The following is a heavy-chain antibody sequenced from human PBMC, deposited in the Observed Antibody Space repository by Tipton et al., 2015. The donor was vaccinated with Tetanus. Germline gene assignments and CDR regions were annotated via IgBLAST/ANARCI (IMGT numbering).Heavy chain of an antibody. D-gene: IGHD3-9*01. V-gene: IGHV1-8*01. J-gene: IGHJ4*02. CDR1: GYTFTSYD. Sequence: QVQLVQSGAEVKKPGASVKVSCKASGYTFTSYDINWVRQATGQGLEWMGWMNPNSGNTGYAQKFQGRVTMTRNTSISTAYMELSSLRSEDPAVYYCARGFRYFDWASFDYWGQGTLVTVSS. CDR2: MNPNSGNT. CDR3: ARGFRYFDWASFDY.